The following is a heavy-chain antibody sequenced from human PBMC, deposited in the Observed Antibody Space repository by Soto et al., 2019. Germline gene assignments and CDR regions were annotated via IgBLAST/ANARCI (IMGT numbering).Heavy chain of an antibody. CDR1: GNNFSTYW. Sequence: GESLKTSCDSSGNNFSTYWIALVRQIPGRGLGVMGIIYPGKSKTIYSPSFQGLVTISADTSLNTAYLQWDSLRASDTAIYCVAMGLTGSAGRLDPWGREPWSPSPQ. J-gene: IGHJ5*02. CDR3: AMGLTGSAGRLDP. CDR2: IYPGKSKT. D-gene: IGHD3-9*01. V-gene: IGHV5-51*01.